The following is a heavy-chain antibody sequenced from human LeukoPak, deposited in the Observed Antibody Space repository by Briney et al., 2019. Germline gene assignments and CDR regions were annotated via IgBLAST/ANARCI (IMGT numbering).Heavy chain of an antibody. J-gene: IGHJ4*02. CDR1: GFTISGYW. V-gene: IGHV3-74*01. CDR3: ARDLNWGQVDY. Sequence: GGSLRLSCAASGFTISGYWMYWIRQSPGKGLEWVARVNADGSVTNYAGSMKGRFTISRDTATNMVYLQMNSLRDDDTAVYYCARDLNWGQVDYWGQGTLVTVSS. D-gene: IGHD7-27*01. CDR2: VNADGSVT.